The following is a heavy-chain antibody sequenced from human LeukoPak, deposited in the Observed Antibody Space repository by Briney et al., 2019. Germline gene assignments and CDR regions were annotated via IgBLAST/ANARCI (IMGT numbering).Heavy chain of an antibody. CDR3: ARTTTTTAAYFDY. CDR2: INHSGST. CDR1: GGSFSGYY. V-gene: IGHV4-34*01. D-gene: IGHD4-17*01. Sequence: SETLSLTCAVYGGSFSGYYWSWIRQPPGKGLEWIGEINHSGSTNYNPSLKSRVTISVDTSKNQFSLKLSSVTAADAAVYYCARTTTTTAAYFDYWGQGTLVTVSS. J-gene: IGHJ4*02.